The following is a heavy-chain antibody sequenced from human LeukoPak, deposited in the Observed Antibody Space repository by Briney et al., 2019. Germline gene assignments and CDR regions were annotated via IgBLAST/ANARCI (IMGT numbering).Heavy chain of an antibody. Sequence: GGSLRLSCAASGFTFSDYYMSWIRQAPGKGLEWISYISSTGGSVYYADSVRGRLTVSRDNAKNSLYLQMNSLRAEDTAVYYCARREGYLDYWGQGTLVPVSS. V-gene: IGHV3-11*01. CDR3: ARREGYLDY. CDR2: ISSTGGSV. CDR1: GFTFSDYY. J-gene: IGHJ4*02. D-gene: IGHD5-18*01.